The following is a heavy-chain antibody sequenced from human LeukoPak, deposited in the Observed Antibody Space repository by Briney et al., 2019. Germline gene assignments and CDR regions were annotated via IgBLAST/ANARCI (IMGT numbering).Heavy chain of an antibody. J-gene: IGHJ6*02. Sequence: SVKVSCKASGGTFSSYAISWVRQAPGQGLEWMGGIIPIFGTANYAQKFQGRVTITADESTRTAYMELSSLRSEDTAVYYCASQSSGFLYGMDVWGQGTTVTVSS. CDR3: ASQSSGFLYGMDV. CDR1: GGTFSSYA. D-gene: IGHD3-3*01. CDR2: IIPIFGTA. V-gene: IGHV1-69*01.